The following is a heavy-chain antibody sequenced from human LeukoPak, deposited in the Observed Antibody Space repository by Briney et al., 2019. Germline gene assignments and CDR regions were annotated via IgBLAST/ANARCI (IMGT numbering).Heavy chain of an antibody. CDR2: IYYSGST. D-gene: IGHD3-3*01. J-gene: IGHJ4*02. CDR1: GFTFSSYD. V-gene: IGHV4-31*02. Sequence: LRLSCAASGFTFSSYDMHWIRQHPGKGLEWIGYIYYSGSTYYNPSLKSRVTISVDTSKNQFSLKLSSVTAADTAVYYCARGLGHNYDFWSGYYSYFDYWGQGTLVTVSS. CDR3: ARGLGHNYDFWSGYYSYFDY.